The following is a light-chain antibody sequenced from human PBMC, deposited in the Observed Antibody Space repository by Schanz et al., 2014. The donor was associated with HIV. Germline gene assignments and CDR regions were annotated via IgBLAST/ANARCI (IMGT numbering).Light chain of an antibody. CDR1: SSDVGGHNY. Sequence: QSALTQPASVSGSPGQSITISCIGSSSDVGGHNYVSWYQHHPGRAPRLLIYEVTKRPSGVPGRFSGSKSGNTASLTVSGLQVDDEADYYCSSSAGSDNLVFGGGTKLTVL. V-gene: IGLV2-8*01. CDR3: SSSAGSDNLV. J-gene: IGLJ2*01. CDR2: EVT.